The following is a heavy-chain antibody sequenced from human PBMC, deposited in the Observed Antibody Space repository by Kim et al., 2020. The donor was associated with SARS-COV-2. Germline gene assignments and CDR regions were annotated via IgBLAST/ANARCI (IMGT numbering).Heavy chain of an antibody. CDR3: VRGQQWLIKN. D-gene: IGHD6-19*01. CDR2: ISRDGGET. J-gene: IGHJ4*02. CDR1: GFTFDDYA. Sequence: GGSLRLSCAASGFTFDDYAIQWVRQVPGKGLEWVSLISRDGGETKYADSVKGRFTISRDNSKKSVYLQVNSLRSEDTALYYCVRGQQWLIKNWGQGTQVTVSS. V-gene: IGHV3-43*02.